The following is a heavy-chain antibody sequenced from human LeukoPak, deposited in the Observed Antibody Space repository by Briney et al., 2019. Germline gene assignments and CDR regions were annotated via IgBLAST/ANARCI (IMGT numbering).Heavy chain of an antibody. CDR2: ISGSGDGT. J-gene: IGHJ4*02. CDR3: AKAQTGTFGSFDY. D-gene: IGHD1-1*01. Sequence: GGSLRLSCAASGFTFTSYAMSWVRQAPGKGLEWVSAISGSGDGTYYTDSMKGRFSISRDNSKNTLYLQMNRLRAEDTAVYYCAKAQTGTFGSFDYWGQGTLVTVSS. CDR1: GFTFTSYA. V-gene: IGHV3-23*01.